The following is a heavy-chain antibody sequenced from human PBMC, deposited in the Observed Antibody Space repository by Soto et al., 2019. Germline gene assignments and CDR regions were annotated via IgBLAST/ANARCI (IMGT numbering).Heavy chain of an antibody. Sequence: TGGSLRLSCAASGFTFSSYAMSWVRQAPGKGLEWVSAISGSGGSTYYADSVKGRFTISRDNSKNTLYLQMNSLRAEDTAVYYCAKTGPTYYDFWSGLSAPFWGQGTLVTVSS. J-gene: IGHJ4*02. CDR3: AKTGPTYYDFWSGLSAPF. V-gene: IGHV3-23*01. CDR1: GFTFSSYA. CDR2: ISGSGGST. D-gene: IGHD3-3*01.